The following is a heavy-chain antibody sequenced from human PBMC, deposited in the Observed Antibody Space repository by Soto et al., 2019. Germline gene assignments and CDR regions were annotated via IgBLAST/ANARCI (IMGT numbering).Heavy chain of an antibody. D-gene: IGHD5-18*01. CDR1: GYTFTGYY. Sequence: ASVKVACTASGYTFTGYYMHWVRQAPGQGLEWMGWINPNSGGTNYAQKFQGRVTMTRDTSISTAYMELSRLRSDDTAVYYCARGGYSYGFAWFDPWGQGTLVTVCS. CDR3: ARGGYSYGFAWFDP. V-gene: IGHV1-2*02. CDR2: INPNSGGT. J-gene: IGHJ5*02.